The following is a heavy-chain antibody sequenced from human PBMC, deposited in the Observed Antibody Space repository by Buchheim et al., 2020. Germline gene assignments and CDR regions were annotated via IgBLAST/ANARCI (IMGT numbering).Heavy chain of an antibody. D-gene: IGHD2-2*02. CDR2: ICNSAGSK. V-gene: IGHV3-23*01. J-gene: IGHJ4*02. Sequence: EVHLLESGGGLVQPGGSLRLSCAASGFTFISYAMSWVRQAPGKGLEWVSVICNSAGSKYYADSVKGRFTISRDNYKNTLLLQMTSLRAEDTAVYYCAKEGYKSDYWGQGTL. CDR1: GFTFISYA. CDR3: AKEGYKSDY.